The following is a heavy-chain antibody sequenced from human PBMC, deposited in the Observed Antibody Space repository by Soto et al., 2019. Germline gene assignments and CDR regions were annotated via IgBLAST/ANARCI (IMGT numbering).Heavy chain of an antibody. CDR1: GGSISSSSYY. D-gene: IGHD3-16*02. V-gene: IGHV4-39*01. Sequence: PSETLSLTCTVPGGSISSSSYYWGWIRQPPGKGLEWIGSIYYSGSTYYNPSLKSRVTISVDTSKNQFSLKLSSVTAADTAVYYCARHLSILPYYDYIWGSYPIDYWGQGTLVTVSS. J-gene: IGHJ4*02. CDR2: IYYSGST. CDR3: ARHLSILPYYDYIWGSYPIDY.